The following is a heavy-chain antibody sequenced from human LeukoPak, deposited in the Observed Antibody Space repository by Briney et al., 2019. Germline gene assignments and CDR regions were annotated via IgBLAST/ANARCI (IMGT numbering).Heavy chain of an antibody. CDR2: ISSSSSYI. CDR3: ARDRYQDSSSWYVCFQH. Sequence: GGSLRLSCAASGFTFSSYWMSWVRQAPGKGLEWVSSISSSSSYIYYADSVKGRFTISRDNAKNSLYLQMNSLRAEDTAVYYCARDRYQDSSSWYVCFQHWGQGTLVTVSS. CDR1: GFTFSSYW. V-gene: IGHV3-21*01. J-gene: IGHJ1*01. D-gene: IGHD6-13*01.